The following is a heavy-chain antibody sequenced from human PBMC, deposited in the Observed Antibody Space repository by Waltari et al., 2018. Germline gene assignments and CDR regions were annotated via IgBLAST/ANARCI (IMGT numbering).Heavy chain of an antibody. Sequence: QVQLVQSGAEVKKPGASVKVSCKASGYTFTSYAMHWVRQAPGQRLEWMGWINAGNGNTKYSQKFQGRVTITRDTSASTAYMELSSLRSEDTAVYYCARGSSSWYHDAFDIWGQGTMVTVSS. D-gene: IGHD6-13*01. J-gene: IGHJ3*02. V-gene: IGHV1-3*01. CDR2: INAGNGNT. CDR1: GYTFTSYA. CDR3: ARGSSSWYHDAFDI.